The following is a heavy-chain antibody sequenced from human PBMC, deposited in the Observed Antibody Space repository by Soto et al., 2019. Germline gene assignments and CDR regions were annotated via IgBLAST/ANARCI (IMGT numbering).Heavy chain of an antibody. CDR1: GFNFSDAW. CDR3: TTLGPS. J-gene: IGHJ4*02. V-gene: IGHV3-15*07. D-gene: IGHD6-6*01. CDR2: VKTKVDGGTT. Sequence: EVQLVESGGGLVQPGGSLRLSCAASGFNFSDAWMNWVRQAPGKGLEWVGHVKTKVDGGTTEYAASVKGRFIVSRDDSRNTLYLQMNSLKSEDTAMYYCTTLGPSWGKGTLVVVSS.